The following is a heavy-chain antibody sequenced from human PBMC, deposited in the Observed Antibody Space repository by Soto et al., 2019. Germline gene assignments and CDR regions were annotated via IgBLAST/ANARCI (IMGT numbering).Heavy chain of an antibody. V-gene: IGHV1-69*02. Sequence: QVQLVQSGAEMKRPGSSVKVSCVASGGTFPSSTFNWVRQAPGQGLEWMGRIIPGLNIANYAQNFHGRITITAEKSTSISYLELTSLRSDATALYFWARAPTASSPFVYWGQGFLVT. CDR2: IIPGLNIA. J-gene: IGHJ4*02. D-gene: IGHD1-26*01. CDR1: GGTFPSST. CDR3: ARAPTASSPFVY.